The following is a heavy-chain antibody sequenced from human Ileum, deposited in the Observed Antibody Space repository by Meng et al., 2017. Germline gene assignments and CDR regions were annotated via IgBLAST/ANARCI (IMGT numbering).Heavy chain of an antibody. CDR2: IDKSDSDR. CDR1: GCPFRDPY. CDR3: GRGHWGLDY. Sequence: VRLWQLGRGSVHPAGPLSPSCNVSGCPFRDPYMAWIGQVPGKGLDGVAYIDKSDSDRQYADSVKGRFTISRDNAKNSLQLQMDSLKAEDTAVYYCGRGHWGLDYLGQGALVTVSS. D-gene: IGHD7-27*01. V-gene: IGHV3-11*01. J-gene: IGHJ4*02.